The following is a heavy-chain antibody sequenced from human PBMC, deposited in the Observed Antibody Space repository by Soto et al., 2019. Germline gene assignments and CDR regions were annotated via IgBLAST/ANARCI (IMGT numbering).Heavy chain of an antibody. CDR1: GFTFSSYG. CDR2: IWYDGSNK. D-gene: IGHD6-13*01. CDR3: AGLRRLAAADYYYYYGMDV. Sequence: PGGSLRLSCAASGFTFSSYGMHWVRQAPGKGLEWVAVIWYDGSNKYYADSVKGRFTISRDNSKNTLYLQMNSLRAEDTAVYYCAGLRRLAAADYYYYYGMDVWGQGTTVTVSS. J-gene: IGHJ6*02. V-gene: IGHV3-33*01.